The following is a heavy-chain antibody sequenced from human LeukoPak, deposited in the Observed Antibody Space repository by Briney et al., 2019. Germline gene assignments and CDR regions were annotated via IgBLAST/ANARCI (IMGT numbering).Heavy chain of an antibody. Sequence: GGSLRLSCAASGFTFSSYAMSWVRQAPGKGLEWVSAISGSGGSTYYADPVKGRFTISRDNSKNTLYLQMNSLRAEDTAVYYCAKGSPDYYDSSEYYFDYWGQGTLVTVSS. V-gene: IGHV3-23*01. CDR2: ISGSGGST. D-gene: IGHD3-22*01. J-gene: IGHJ4*02. CDR3: AKGSPDYYDSSEYYFDY. CDR1: GFTFSSYA.